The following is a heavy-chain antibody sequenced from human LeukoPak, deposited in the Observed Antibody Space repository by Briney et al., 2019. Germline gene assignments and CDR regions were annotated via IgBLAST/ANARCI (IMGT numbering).Heavy chain of an antibody. V-gene: IGHV3-23*01. CDR3: TRSYYYDSSRDY. J-gene: IGHJ4*02. D-gene: IGHD3-22*01. CDR2: ISGSGGST. CDR1: GFTFSSYV. Sequence: GGSLRLSCAASGFTFSSYVMSWVRQAPGKGLEWVSAISGSGGSTYYADSVKGRFTISRDNAKNTLYLQMNSLRAEDTAVYYCTRSYYYDSSRDYWGQGTLVTVSS.